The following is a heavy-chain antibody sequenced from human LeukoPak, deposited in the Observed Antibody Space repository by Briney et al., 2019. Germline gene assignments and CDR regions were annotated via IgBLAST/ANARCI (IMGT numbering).Heavy chain of an antibody. J-gene: IGHJ4*02. CDR1: GYTFTNYG. CDR3: ARDIVVVPAARRGSSGDY. CDR2: ISAYNGNT. Sequence: ASVKVSCKASGYTFTNYGISWVRQAPGQGLEWMGWISAYNGNTNYAQKLQGRVTMTTDTSTSTAYMELRSLRSDDTAVYYCARDIVVVPAARRGSSGDYWGQGTLVTVSS. D-gene: IGHD2-2*01. V-gene: IGHV1-18*01.